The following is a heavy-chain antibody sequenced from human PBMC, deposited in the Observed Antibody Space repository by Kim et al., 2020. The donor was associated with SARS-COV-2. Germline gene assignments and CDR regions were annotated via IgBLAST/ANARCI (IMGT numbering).Heavy chain of an antibody. D-gene: IGHD6-6*01. V-gene: IGHV3-11*06. CDR3: ARDWGREYSSSHPYFEY. Sequence: VKDPFTIPRDNAKNSLYLQMNSLGAEDTAVYYCARDWGREYSSSHPYFEYWGQGTLVTVSS. J-gene: IGHJ4*02.